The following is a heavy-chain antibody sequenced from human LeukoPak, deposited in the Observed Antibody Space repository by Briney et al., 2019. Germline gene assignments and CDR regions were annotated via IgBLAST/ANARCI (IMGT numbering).Heavy chain of an antibody. D-gene: IGHD5-24*01. J-gene: IGHJ4*02. Sequence: SETLSLTCAVSGGSIPSYYWSWIRQPPGKGLEWIGYIYHSGSANYNPSLKSRVAISVDTSKYQFSLRLSSVTAADTAVYYCARNRDGYNSFDYWGQGTLVTVSS. V-gene: IGHV4-59*12. CDR3: ARNRDGYNSFDY. CDR2: IYHSGSA. CDR1: GGSIPSYY.